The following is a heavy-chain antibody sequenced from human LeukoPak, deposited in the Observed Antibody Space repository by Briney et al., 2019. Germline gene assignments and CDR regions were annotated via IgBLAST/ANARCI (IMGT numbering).Heavy chain of an antibody. V-gene: IGHV4-39*01. D-gene: IGHD2-21*02. CDR2: IYYSGST. J-gene: IGHJ3*02. CDR3: AAYCGGDCRDAFDI. Sequence: SETLSLTCTVSGGSISSSSYYWGWIRQPPGKGLEWIGSIYYSGSTYYNPSLKSRVTISVDTSKNQFSLKLSSVTAADMAVYYCAAYCGGDCRDAFDIWGQGTMVTVSS. CDR1: GGSISSSSYY.